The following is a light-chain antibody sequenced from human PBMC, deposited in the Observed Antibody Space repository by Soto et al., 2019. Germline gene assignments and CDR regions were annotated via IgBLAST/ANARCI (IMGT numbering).Light chain of an antibody. J-gene: IGKJ5*01. CDR1: QGISSY. CDR2: AAS. CDR3: QQLNSYPIT. Sequence: DIQLTQSPSFLSASVGDRVTITCRASQGISSYLAWYQQKPGKAPKLLIYAASTLQSGVPSRFSGSGSGTEFTLTISSLQPKDFATYCCQQLNSYPITFGQGTRLEIK. V-gene: IGKV1-9*01.